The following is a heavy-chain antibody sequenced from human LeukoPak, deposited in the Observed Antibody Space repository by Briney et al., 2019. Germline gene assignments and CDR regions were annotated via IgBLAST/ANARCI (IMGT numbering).Heavy chain of an antibody. V-gene: IGHV1-18*01. J-gene: IGHJ4*02. CDR1: GYTFTSYG. CDR3: ARGFCSSGSCYPGGY. CDR2: VSADNGNT. Sequence: ASVKVSCKASGYTFTSYGISWVRQAPGQGLEWMGWVSADNGNTNYAQKLQGRVTMTTDTSTRIAYLELRSLRSDDTAVYYCARGFCSSGSCYPGGYWGQGTPVTVSS. D-gene: IGHD2-15*01.